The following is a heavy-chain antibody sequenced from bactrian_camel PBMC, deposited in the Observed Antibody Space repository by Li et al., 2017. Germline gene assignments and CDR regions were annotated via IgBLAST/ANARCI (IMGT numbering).Heavy chain of an antibody. CDR3: AADPRGSGY. V-gene: IGHV3S53*01. CDR2: IAKGGST. CDR1: GYNVRTNC. J-gene: IGHJ4*01. Sequence: HVQLVESGGGAVQSGGSLRLSCVASGYNVRTNCVGWFRQAPGKGRGWLTSIAKGGSTYYGASLRGRFTVSRDDAENSVYLQMNNLKPEDTAMYYCAADPRGSGYWGQGTQVTVS. D-gene: IGHD3*01.